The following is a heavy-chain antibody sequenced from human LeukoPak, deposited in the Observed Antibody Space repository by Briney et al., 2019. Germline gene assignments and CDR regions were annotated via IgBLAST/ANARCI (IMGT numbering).Heavy chain of an antibody. CDR2: IYYSGST. D-gene: IGHD6-13*01. V-gene: IGHV4-59*12. CDR1: GGSISSYY. Sequence: PSETLSLTCTVSGGSISSYYWNWIRQPPGKGLDWIGYIYYSGSTNYNPSLKSRVTMSVDTSKNQFSLKLSSVTAADTAVYYCARSGSSSWYTEYFQHWGQGTLVTVSP. J-gene: IGHJ1*01. CDR3: ARSGSSSWYTEYFQH.